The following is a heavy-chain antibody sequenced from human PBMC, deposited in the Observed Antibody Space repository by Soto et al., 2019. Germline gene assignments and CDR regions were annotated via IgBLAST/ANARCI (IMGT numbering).Heavy chain of an antibody. CDR3: ASDTEGYYFDD. D-gene: IGHD4-4*01. V-gene: IGHV4-31*03. CDR1: GGSISSGGYY. Sequence: SETLSLTCTVSGGSISSGGYYWSWIRQHPGKGLEWIGYIYYSGSTYYNPSLKSRVTISVDTSKNQFSLKLSSVTAADTAVYYGASDTEGYYFDDWGQGTLVTVSS. CDR2: IYYSGST. J-gene: IGHJ4*02.